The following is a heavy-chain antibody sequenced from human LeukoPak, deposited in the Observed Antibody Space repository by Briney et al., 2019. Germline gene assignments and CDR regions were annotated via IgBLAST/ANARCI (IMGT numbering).Heavy chain of an antibody. CDR2: VHPDTGNT. Sequence: ASVKVSCKTSGYPFTTYEINWVRQAAGQGLEWMGWVHPDTGNTAYAQRFQGRVTMTRDTSISTAYMELSSLTSNDTAVYFCARGPRNDPWGQGTLVTVSS. CDR1: GYPFTTYE. V-gene: IGHV1-8*01. D-gene: IGHD1-14*01. CDR3: ARGPRNDP. J-gene: IGHJ5*02.